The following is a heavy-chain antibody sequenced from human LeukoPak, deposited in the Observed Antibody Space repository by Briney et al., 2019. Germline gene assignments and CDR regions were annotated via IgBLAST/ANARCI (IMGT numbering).Heavy chain of an antibody. V-gene: IGHV4-38-2*02. CDR2: IYHSGST. D-gene: IGHD5-18*01. CDR3: AREIPGYSYGYPYYYFDY. Sequence: SETLSLTCTVSGYSISSGYYWGWIRQPPGKGLEWIGSIYHSGSTYYNPSLKSRVTISVDTSKNQFSLKLSSVTAADTAVYYCAREIPGYSYGYPYYYFDYWGQGTLVTVSS. J-gene: IGHJ4*02. CDR1: GYSISSGYY.